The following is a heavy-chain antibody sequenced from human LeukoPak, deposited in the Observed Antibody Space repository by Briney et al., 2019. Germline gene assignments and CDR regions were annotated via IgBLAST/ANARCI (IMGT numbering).Heavy chain of an antibody. CDR2: INHSGST. J-gene: IGHJ6*02. D-gene: IGHD3-3*01. CDR1: GGSIRSSYYY. V-gene: IGHV4-39*07. CDR3: ARSGPFTIFGVVIMEGYGMDV. Sequence: PSETLSLTCTVSGGSIRSSYYYWSWIRQPPGKGLEWIGEINHSGSTNYNPSLKSRVTISVDTSKNQFSLKLSSVTAADTAVYYCARSGPFTIFGVVIMEGYGMDVWGQGTTVTVSS.